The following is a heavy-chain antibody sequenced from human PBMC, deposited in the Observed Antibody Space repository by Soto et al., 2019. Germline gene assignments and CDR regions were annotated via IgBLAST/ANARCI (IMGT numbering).Heavy chain of an antibody. V-gene: IGHV1-2*02. D-gene: IGHD6-19*01. CDR2: INPNSGGT. Sequence: GASVEVSCKXSGYTFTGYYMHWVRQAPGQGLEWMGWINPNSGGTNYAQKFQGRVTMTRDTSISTAYMELSRLRSDDTAVYYCAREGSGWSPLDYWGQGTLVTVSS. CDR1: GYTFTGYY. CDR3: AREGSGWSPLDY. J-gene: IGHJ4*02.